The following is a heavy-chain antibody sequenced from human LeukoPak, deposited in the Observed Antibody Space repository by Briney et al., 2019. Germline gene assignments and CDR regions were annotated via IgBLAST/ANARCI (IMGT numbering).Heavy chain of an antibody. CDR1: GFTFSSYS. D-gene: IGHD6-13*01. V-gene: IGHV3-33*08. Sequence: PGGSLRLSCAASGFTFSSYSMNWVRQAPGQGLEWVAFIRYDGSYTYYGDSVRGRFTISRDNSKNTLYLQMNSLRAEDTAVYYCARPGNIAAATGTGWFDPWGQGTLVTVSS. CDR2: IRYDGSYT. CDR3: ARPGNIAAATGTGWFDP. J-gene: IGHJ5*02.